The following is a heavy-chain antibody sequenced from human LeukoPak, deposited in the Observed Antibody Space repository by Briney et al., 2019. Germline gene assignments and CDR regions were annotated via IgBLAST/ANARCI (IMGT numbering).Heavy chain of an antibody. CDR1: GFTFSSYV. J-gene: IGHJ4*02. D-gene: IGHD6-19*01. V-gene: IGHV3-23*01. Sequence: GGSLRLSCAASGFTFSSYVMSWVRQAPGKGLEWVSTISGSGNSTYYADSVKGRFTISRDNSKNTLYLQINSLSADDTAVYYCANSMGRQWLRPSGYWGQGTLVTVSS. CDR3: ANSMGRQWLRPSGY. CDR2: ISGSGNST.